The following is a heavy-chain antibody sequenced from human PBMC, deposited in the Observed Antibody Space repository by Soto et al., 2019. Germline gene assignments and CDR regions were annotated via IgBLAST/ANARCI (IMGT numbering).Heavy chain of an antibody. CDR1: GFTFGDYA. V-gene: IGHV3-49*03. CDR2: IRSKAYGGTT. CDR3: TREVRGVIIEDYYMDV. J-gene: IGHJ6*03. Sequence: GGSLRLSCTASGFTFGDYAMSWFRQAPGKGLEWVGFIRSKAYGGTTEYAASVKGRFTISRDDSKSIAYLQMNSLKTEDTAVYYCTREVRGVIIEDYYMDVWGKGTTVTVSS. D-gene: IGHD3-10*01.